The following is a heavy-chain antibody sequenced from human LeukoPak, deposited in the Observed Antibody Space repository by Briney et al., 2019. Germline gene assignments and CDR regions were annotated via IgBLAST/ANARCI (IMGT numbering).Heavy chain of an antibody. CDR3: ARDPQRGAPDYFDS. CDR2: ISGSSGTI. CDR1: GFTFRSYS. D-gene: IGHD6-25*01. V-gene: IGHV3-48*01. J-gene: IGHJ4*02. Sequence: GGSLRLSCAASGFTFRSYSMNWVRQAPGKGLEWLSYISGSSGTIHYADYVKGRFTISRDNAKNSLYLQINSLRVEDTAVYYCARDPQRGAPDYFDSWGQGTLVTVSS.